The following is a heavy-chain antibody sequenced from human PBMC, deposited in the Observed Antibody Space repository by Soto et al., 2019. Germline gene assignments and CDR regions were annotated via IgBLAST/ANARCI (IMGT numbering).Heavy chain of an antibody. J-gene: IGHJ4*02. D-gene: IGHD6-13*01. V-gene: IGHV4-4*02. CDR3: ARGGGLNTRWYEGGFDS. CDR1: GGSFSRGYW. Sequence: QVQLQESGPGLVKPSGTLSLTCAVSGGSFSRGYWWSWVRQPPGKGLEWIGEIYDSGTTNYSPSLKSRVTILVDKSKNQFSLRLRSVSAADTGLYYCARGGGLNTRWYEGGFDSWGQGTLVTVSS. CDR2: IYDSGTT.